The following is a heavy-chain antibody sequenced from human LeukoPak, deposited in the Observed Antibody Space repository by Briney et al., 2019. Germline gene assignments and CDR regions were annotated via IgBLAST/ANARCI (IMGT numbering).Heavy chain of an antibody. V-gene: IGHV4-59*01. J-gene: IGHJ5*02. Sequence: SETLSLTCTVSGGSISGYSWSWIRQPPGKGLEWIGYIYDDGNSNYNPSLKSRVTMSVDTSKNQFSLKVTSVTAADTAVYFCARDHGSNWLNWFDPWGQGTLVTVSS. CDR2: IYDDGNS. D-gene: IGHD6-13*01. CDR3: ARDHGSNWLNWFDP. CDR1: GGSISGYS.